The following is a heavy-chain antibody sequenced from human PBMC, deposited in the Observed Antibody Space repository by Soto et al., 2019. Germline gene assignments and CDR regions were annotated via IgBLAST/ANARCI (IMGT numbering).Heavy chain of an antibody. CDR2: LSHSGRT. V-gene: IGHV4-38-2*01. Sequence: SETLSLTCAVSGFSISSDSYWGWMRQSPGKGLEWIGTLSHSGRTFYNPSLKSRVTISADTTKSQFSLSLTSVTAADTAVYYCGHLKTDTEVTPAPPLFDSWGQGTLVTVSS. J-gene: IGHJ4*02. CDR3: GHLKTDTEVTPAPPLFDS. D-gene: IGHD2-2*01. CDR1: GFSISSDSY.